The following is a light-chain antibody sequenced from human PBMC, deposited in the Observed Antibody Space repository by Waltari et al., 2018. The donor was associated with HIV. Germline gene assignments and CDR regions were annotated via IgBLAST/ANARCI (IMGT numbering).Light chain of an antibody. J-gene: IGLJ2*01. CDR1: SSNFGTGYN. V-gene: IGLV1-40*01. CDR2: DNT. CDR3: QSYDSSLCGSSVV. Sequence: QSVLTQPPSLSGAPGRRVTISCTGISSNFGTGYNLPGYQQFPVTHTNLLIQDNTKRAPECLDRFTPPKSGTAASLTITGLQAEDEAGYDCQSYDSSLCGSSVVFGGGTKLTVL.